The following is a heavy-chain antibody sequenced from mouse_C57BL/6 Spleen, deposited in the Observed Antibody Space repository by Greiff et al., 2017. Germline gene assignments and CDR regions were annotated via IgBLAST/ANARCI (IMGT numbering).Heavy chain of an antibody. CDR2: IWWDDDK. D-gene: IGHD2-4*01. V-gene: IGHV8-8*01. CDR1: GFSLSTSGMG. CDR3: ARNFYYEYDYDMDY. Sequence: QVTLKVSGPGILQPSQTLSLTCSFSGFSLSTSGMGVGWIRQPSGKGLEWLAHIWWDDDKYYNPALKSRLTISTDTSKNQVLLKVANVDTADTATYYCARNFYYEYDYDMDYWGQGTSVTVSS. J-gene: IGHJ4*01.